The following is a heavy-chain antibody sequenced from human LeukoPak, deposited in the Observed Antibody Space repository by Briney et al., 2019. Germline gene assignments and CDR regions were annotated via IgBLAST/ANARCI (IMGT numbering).Heavy chain of an antibody. J-gene: IGHJ4*02. CDR1: LFTFSSYS. CDR2: IRYDGSNK. CDR3: AKYDWAVADDTPPDY. Sequence: GGALRLSSAASLFTFSSYSMNGVRQAPAKGLEWVAFIRYDGSNKYYADSLKGRFTISRHNSKNTLYLQMNSLRAEDTAVYYCAKYDWAVADDTPPDYWGQGTLVSVSS. D-gene: IGHD6-19*01. V-gene: IGHV3-30*02.